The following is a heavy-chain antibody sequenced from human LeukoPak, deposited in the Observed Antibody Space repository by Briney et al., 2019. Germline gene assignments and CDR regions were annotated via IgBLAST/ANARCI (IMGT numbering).Heavy chain of an antibody. CDR1: GFTLDDYA. V-gene: IGHV3-43*02. CDR2: ISGDGGST. D-gene: IGHD3-3*01. Sequence: PGGSLRLSCAASGFTLDDYAMHWVRQAPGKGLEWVSFISGDGGSTYYADSVKGRFTISRDNSKNSLYLQMNSLRTEDTALYYCAKDSAPSPIWRGYYIYMDVWGKGTTVTVSS. J-gene: IGHJ6*03. CDR3: AKDSAPSPIWRGYYIYMDV.